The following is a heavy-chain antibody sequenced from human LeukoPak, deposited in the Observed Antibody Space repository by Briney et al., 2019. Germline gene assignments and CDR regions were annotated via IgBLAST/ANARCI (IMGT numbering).Heavy chain of an antibody. CDR2: IYYSGST. CDR1: GGSISSYY. Sequence: SETLSLTCTVSGGSISSYYWSWIRQPPGKGLEWIGYIYYSGSTNYNPSLKSRVTISVDTSKNQFSLKLSSVTAADTAVYYCARPDYDSSGYYYYGMDVWGKGTTVTVSS. D-gene: IGHD3-22*01. V-gene: IGHV4-59*08. CDR3: ARPDYDSSGYYYYGMDV. J-gene: IGHJ6*04.